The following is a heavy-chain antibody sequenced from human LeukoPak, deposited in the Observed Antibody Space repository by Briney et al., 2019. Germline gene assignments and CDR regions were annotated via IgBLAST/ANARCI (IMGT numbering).Heavy chain of an antibody. J-gene: IGHJ4*02. Sequence: GGSLRLSCAASGFTFSSYAMSWVRQAPGKGLEWVSAISGSGGSTYYADSVKGRFTISRDNSKNTLYLQMNSLRAEDTAVYYCARGRCSSTSCFEDYWGQGTLVTVSS. CDR1: GFTFSSYA. CDR3: ARGRCSSTSCFEDY. D-gene: IGHD2-2*01. V-gene: IGHV3-23*01. CDR2: ISGSGGST.